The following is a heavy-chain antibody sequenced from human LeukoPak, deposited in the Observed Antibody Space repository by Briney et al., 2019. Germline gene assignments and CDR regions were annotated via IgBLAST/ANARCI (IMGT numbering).Heavy chain of an antibody. D-gene: IGHD3-10*01. Sequence: GRSLKISCKGSGYSFTSYWIGWVRQMPGKGLEWMGIIYPGDSDTRYSPSFQGQVTISADKSISTAYLQWSSLKASDTAMYYCARGWFGGTTTFYGMDVWGQGTTVTVSS. V-gene: IGHV5-51*01. CDR2: IYPGDSDT. J-gene: IGHJ6*02. CDR1: GYSFTSYW. CDR3: ARGWFGGTTTFYGMDV.